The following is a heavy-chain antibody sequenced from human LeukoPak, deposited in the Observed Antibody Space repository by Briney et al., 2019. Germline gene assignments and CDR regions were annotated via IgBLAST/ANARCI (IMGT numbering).Heavy chain of an antibody. V-gene: IGHV4-59*01. CDR2: IYYSGST. Sequence: SETLSLTCAVYGGSFSGYYWSWIRQPPGKGLEWIGYIYYSGSTNYNPSLKSRVTISVDTSKNQFSLKLSSVTAADTAVYYCARGLGYDILTGYYFDYWGQGTLVTVSS. D-gene: IGHD3-9*01. CDR3: ARGLGYDILTGYYFDY. J-gene: IGHJ4*02. CDR1: GGSFSGYY.